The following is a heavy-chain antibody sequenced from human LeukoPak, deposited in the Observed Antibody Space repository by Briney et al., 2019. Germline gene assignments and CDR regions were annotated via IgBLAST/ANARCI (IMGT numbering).Heavy chain of an antibody. D-gene: IGHD3-22*01. CDR1: GGSISSGGYY. CDR2: IYYSGST. CDR3: ARGPYNYDSSSKYFDY. J-gene: IGHJ4*02. V-gene: IGHV4-31*03. Sequence: SETLSLTCTVSGGSISSGGYYWSWIRQHPGKGLEWIGYIYYSGSTYYNPSLKSRVTISVDTSKNQFSLKLSSVTAADTAVYYCARGPYNYDSSSKYFDYWGQGTLVTVSS.